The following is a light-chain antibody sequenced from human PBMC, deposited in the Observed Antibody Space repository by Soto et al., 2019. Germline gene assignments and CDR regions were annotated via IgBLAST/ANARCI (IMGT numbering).Light chain of an antibody. CDR3: QHYNSYPYT. CDR2: KAS. V-gene: IGKV1-5*03. Sequence: DIQMTQSPSTLSASVGDRVTITCRASQSIRNWLAWYQQKPGKAHKLLIYKASSLQSGVPSRFSGAGSETEFPLTISSLQPDDFATYYCQHYNSYPYTFGQGTKLEIK. CDR1: QSIRNW. J-gene: IGKJ2*01.